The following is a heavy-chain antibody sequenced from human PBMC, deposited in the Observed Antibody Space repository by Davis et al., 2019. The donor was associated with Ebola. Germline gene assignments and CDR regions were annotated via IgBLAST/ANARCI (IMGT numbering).Heavy chain of an antibody. CDR1: GYSFTSYW. D-gene: IGHD2-15*01. V-gene: IGHV5-51*01. CDR3: ARFSVAATRYYYYGMDV. Sequence: PGGSLRLSCKGSGYSFTSYWIGWVRQMPGKGLEWMGIICPGDSDTRYSPSFQGQVTISADKSIGTAYLQWSSLKASGTAMYHCARFSVAATRYYYYGMDVWGQGTTVTVSS. J-gene: IGHJ6*02. CDR2: ICPGDSDT.